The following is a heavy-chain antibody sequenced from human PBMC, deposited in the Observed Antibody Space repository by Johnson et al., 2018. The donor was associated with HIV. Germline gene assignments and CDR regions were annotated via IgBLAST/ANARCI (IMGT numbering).Heavy chain of an antibody. D-gene: IGHD1-26*01. V-gene: IGHV3-74*02. J-gene: IGHJ3*02. CDR1: GFTFDDYT. CDR3: ARGANSGSYFGAFDI. Sequence: VQLVESGGVVVQPGGSLRLSCAASGFTFDDYTMHWVRQAPGKGPVWVSRINSDGSTTDYADSVKGRLTISRDNAKNSLYLQMNSLRAEDTAVYYCARGANSGSYFGAFDIWGRGTMVTVSS. CDR2: INSDGSTT.